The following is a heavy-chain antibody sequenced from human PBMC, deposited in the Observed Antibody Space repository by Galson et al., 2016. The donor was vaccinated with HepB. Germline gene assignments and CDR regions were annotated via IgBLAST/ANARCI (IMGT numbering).Heavy chain of an antibody. CDR3: ARRISGYYNS. Sequence: TLSLTCSVSGGSISTGGYYWSWIRQHPGKGLEWIGHIYYSGSTSYNPSLKSRLSISVDTSKNQFSLNLSSVTVADTAMYYCARRISGYYNSWGQGTLVTVSS. CDR1: GGSISTGGYY. D-gene: IGHD3-22*01. CDR2: IYYSGST. J-gene: IGHJ4*02. V-gene: IGHV4-31*03.